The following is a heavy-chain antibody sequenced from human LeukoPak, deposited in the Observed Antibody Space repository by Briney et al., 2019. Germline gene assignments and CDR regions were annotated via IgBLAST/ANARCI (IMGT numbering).Heavy chain of an antibody. CDR3: ASPAAGTGLLTN. CDR2: IYHSGST. V-gene: IGHV4-30-2*01. J-gene: IGHJ4*02. CDR1: GGSISSGGYY. D-gene: IGHD6-13*01. Sequence: SETLSLTCTVSGGSISSGGYYWSWIRQPPGKGLEWIGYIYHSGSTYYNPSLKSRVTISVDRSKNQFSLKLSSVTAADTAVYYCASPAAGTGLLTNWGQGTLVTVSS.